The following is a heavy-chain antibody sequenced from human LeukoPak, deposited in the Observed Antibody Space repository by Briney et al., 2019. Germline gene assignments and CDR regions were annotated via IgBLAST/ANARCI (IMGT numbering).Heavy chain of an antibody. CDR2: ILYDGSHK. CDR3: AKGARGDTVTSIVGLNWFDP. CDR1: GFTFSNYG. J-gene: IGHJ5*02. D-gene: IGHD4-17*01. Sequence: GGSLRLSCAASGFTFSNYGMHWVRQAPGKGLEWVAVILYDGSHKYYADSVKGRFSISRDNSKNTLYLQMNSLRADDTAVYYCAKGARGDTVTSIVGLNWFDPWGQGYLVTVSS. V-gene: IGHV3-30*18.